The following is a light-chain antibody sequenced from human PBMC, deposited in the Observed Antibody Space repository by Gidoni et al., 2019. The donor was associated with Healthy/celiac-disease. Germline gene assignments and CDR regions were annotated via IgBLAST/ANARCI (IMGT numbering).Light chain of an antibody. J-gene: IGKJ2*01. CDR1: PSVSSN. Sequence: EIVMTQSPAPLSVSPGERATLSCRASPSVSSNLAWYQQKPGQAPRLLIYGASTRATGIPARFSGSGSGTKFTLTISSLQSEDFAVYYCQQYNNWPLYTFGQGTKLEIK. V-gene: IGKV3-15*01. CDR2: GAS. CDR3: QQYNNWPLYT.